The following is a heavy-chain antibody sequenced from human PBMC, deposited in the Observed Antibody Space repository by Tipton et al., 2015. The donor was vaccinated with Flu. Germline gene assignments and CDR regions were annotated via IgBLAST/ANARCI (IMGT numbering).Heavy chain of an antibody. CDR2: VYHGGTT. Sequence: TLSLTCTVSGYSISSRYYWGWIRQPPGKGLEWIGCVYHGGTTYYSPSLKSRVAISLDTFKNQFSLKLTSVTAADTAVYYCARDPSLGMPDYFDYWGQGTLVTASS. CDR1: GYSISSRYY. J-gene: IGHJ4*02. V-gene: IGHV4-38-2*02. CDR3: ARDPSLGMPDYFDY. D-gene: IGHD2-2*01.